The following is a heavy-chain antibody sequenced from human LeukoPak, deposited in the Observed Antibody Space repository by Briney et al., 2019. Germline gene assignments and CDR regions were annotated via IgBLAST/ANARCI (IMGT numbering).Heavy chain of an antibody. D-gene: IGHD6-19*01. J-gene: IGHJ5*02. CDR2: MNPNSGST. Sequence: GASVKVSCKASGYTFTSYDINWVRQATGQGLEWMGWMNPNSGSTGYAQKFQGRVTMTRNTSISTAYMELSSLRSEDTAVYYCARATVRSSGWSFDPWGQGTLVTVSS. CDR1: GYTFTSYD. V-gene: IGHV1-8*01. CDR3: ARATVRSSGWSFDP.